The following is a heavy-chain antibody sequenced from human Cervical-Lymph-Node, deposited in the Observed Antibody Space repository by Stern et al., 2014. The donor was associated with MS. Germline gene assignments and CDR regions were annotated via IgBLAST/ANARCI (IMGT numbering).Heavy chain of an antibody. CDR2: IIPVFETI. CDR1: GGTFSTFP. CDR3: ARDDLGDGSIF. J-gene: IGHJ4*02. Sequence: QVQLVQSGAEVKKPGSSVKVSCKTSGGTFSTFPVNWVRQAPGQGLEWMGGIIPVFETINYAEKFQGRVTITADESTSTAYMELTNLRSEDTALYYCARDDLGDGSIFWGQGTQVTVSS. D-gene: IGHD4-17*01. V-gene: IGHV1-69*01.